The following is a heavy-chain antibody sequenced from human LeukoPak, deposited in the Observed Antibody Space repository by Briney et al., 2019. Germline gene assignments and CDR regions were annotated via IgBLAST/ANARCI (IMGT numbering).Heavy chain of an antibody. Sequence: ASVKVSSKASGYTFTSYGISWVRQAPGQGLEWMGWISAYNGNTNYAQKLQGRVTMTTDTSTSTAYMGLRSLRSDDTAVYYCARVPSSWYGGWFDPWGQGTLVTVSS. D-gene: IGHD6-13*01. V-gene: IGHV1-18*01. CDR3: ARVPSSWYGGWFDP. J-gene: IGHJ5*02. CDR1: GYTFTSYG. CDR2: ISAYNGNT.